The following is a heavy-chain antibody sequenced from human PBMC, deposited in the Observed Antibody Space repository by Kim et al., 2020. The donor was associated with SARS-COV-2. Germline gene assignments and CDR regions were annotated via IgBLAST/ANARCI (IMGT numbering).Heavy chain of an antibody. CDR2: ISSNGGST. J-gene: IGHJ4*02. D-gene: IGHD6-19*01. V-gene: IGHV3-64D*09. CDR3: VKESSSGYPGGFDY. Sequence: GGSLRLSCSASGFTFSSYAMHWVRQAPGKGLEYVSAISSNGGSTYYADSVKGRFTISRDNSKNTLYLQMSSLRAEDTAVYYCVKESSSGYPGGFDYWGQGTLVTVSS. CDR1: GFTFSSYA.